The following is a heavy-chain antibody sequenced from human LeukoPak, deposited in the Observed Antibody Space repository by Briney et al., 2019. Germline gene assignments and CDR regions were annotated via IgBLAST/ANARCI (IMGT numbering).Heavy chain of an antibody. CDR2: IPYDGSNK. CDR1: GFTFSSYG. V-gene: IGHV3-30*02. J-gene: IGHJ6*02. D-gene: IGHD3-22*01. CDR3: AKGYDSSGYYYYGMDV. Sequence: GGSLRLSCAASGFTFSSYGMHWVRQAPGKGLEWVAVIPYDGSNKYYADSVKGRFTISRDNSKNTLYLQMNSLRAEDTAVYYCAKGYDSSGYYYYGMDVWGQGTTVTVSS.